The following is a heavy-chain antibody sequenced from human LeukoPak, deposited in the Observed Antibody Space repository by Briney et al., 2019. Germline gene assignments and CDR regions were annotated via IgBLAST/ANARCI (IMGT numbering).Heavy chain of an antibody. J-gene: IGHJ4*02. CDR3: ARSGVHDPRFDY. CDR1: GGSISSGGYC. CDR2: IYHSGST. V-gene: IGHV4-30-4*07. Sequence: SETLSLTCAVSGGSISSGGYCWSWIRQPPGKGLERIGYIYHSGSTYYNPSLKSRVTISVDTSKNQFSLKLSSVTAADTAVYYCARSGVHDPRFDYWGQGTLVTVSS. D-gene: IGHD3-10*01.